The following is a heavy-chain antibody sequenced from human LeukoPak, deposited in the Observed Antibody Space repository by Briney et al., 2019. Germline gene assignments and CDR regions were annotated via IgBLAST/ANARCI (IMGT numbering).Heavy chain of an antibody. CDR3: ARGKVLRFLVGRTDFDY. CDR2: MNPNSGNT. J-gene: IGHJ4*02. D-gene: IGHD3-3*01. V-gene: IGHV1-8*03. CDR1: GYTFTSYD. Sequence: ASVKVSCKASGYTFTSYDINWVRQATGQGLEWMGWMNPNSGNTGYAQKFQGRVTITRNTSISTAYMELSSLRSEDTAVYYCARGKVLRFLVGRTDFDYWGQGTLVTVSS.